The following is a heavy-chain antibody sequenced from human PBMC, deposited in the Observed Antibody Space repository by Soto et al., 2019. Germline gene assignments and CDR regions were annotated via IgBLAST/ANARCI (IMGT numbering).Heavy chain of an antibody. J-gene: IGHJ4*02. CDR3: ARDRYNWNDSPPY. Sequence: GGSLRLSCTASGFTFGDYAMSWFRQAPGKGLEWVGFIRSKAYGGTTEYAASVKGRFTISRDDSKSIAYLQMNSLKTEDTAVYYCARDRYNWNDSPPYWGQGTLVTVSS. V-gene: IGHV3-49*03. CDR2: IRSKAYGGTT. CDR1: GFTFGDYA. D-gene: IGHD1-20*01.